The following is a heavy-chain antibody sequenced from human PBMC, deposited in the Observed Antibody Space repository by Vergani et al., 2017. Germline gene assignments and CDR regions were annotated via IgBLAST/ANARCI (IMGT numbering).Heavy chain of an antibody. CDR1: GGSISSYY. V-gene: IGHV4-59*01. CDR2: IYYSGST. Sequence: QVQLQESGPGLVKPSETLSLTCTVSGGSISSYYWSWIRQPSGKGLEWIGYIYYSGSTNYNPSLTSRVTISVDTSKNQFSLKLSSVTAADTAVYYCARWDYSNGHENWFDPWGQGTLVTVSS. D-gene: IGHD4-11*01. J-gene: IGHJ5*02. CDR3: ARWDYSNGHENWFDP.